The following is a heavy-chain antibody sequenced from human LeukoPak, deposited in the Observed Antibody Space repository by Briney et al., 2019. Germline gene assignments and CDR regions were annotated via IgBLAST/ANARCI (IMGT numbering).Heavy chain of an antibody. CDR3: AKFAGGG. V-gene: IGHV3-23*01. CDR1: GFSFSSYA. Sequence: GGSLRLSCAASGFSFSSYAMGWVRQAPGKGLEWVSGIRGSGGRTNYADSVEGRFTISRDNSNNTLYLQMNSLRAEDTAVYYCAKFAGGGWGQGTLVTVSS. J-gene: IGHJ4*02. D-gene: IGHD3-16*01. CDR2: IRGSGGRT.